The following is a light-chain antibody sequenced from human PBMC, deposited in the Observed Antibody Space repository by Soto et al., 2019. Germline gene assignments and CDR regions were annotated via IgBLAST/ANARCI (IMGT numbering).Light chain of an antibody. J-gene: IGKJ2*02. CDR3: HHRCHWPRRT. CDR2: DIY. V-gene: IGKV3-11*01. Sequence: EIVLTQSPATLSLSPGESATLSCRASQSVPRHFAWYQQRPGQAPRLLIYDIYYRDTGIPARFSGSGSGTDFTLTISSLEPEDSAFYYCHHRCHWPRRTFGQGTKLEIK. CDR1: QSVPRH.